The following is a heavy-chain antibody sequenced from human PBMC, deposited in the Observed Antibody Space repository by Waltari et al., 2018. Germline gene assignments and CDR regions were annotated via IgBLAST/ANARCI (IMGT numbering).Heavy chain of an antibody. Sequence: QLQLQESGPRLVKPSETLSLSCTVSGGPISSNPYYWVWIRQPPGKGLEWIGSSYYSGSTYYNPSRKSRVTIAVDTAKNQVSLKLTSVSAADTAVYYCARDVDMSFYYYMDVWGKGTTVTISS. CDR1: GGPISSNPYY. D-gene: IGHD2-21*01. CDR3: ARDVDMSFYYYMDV. J-gene: IGHJ6*03. V-gene: IGHV4-39*07. CDR2: SYYSGST.